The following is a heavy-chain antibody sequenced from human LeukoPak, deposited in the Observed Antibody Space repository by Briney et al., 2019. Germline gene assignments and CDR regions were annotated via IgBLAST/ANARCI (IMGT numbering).Heavy chain of an antibody. J-gene: IGHJ5*02. CDR3: AREKYQLPYNWFDP. D-gene: IGHD2-2*01. CDR1: GYTFSDNY. Sequence: ASVKVSCKASGYTFSDNYIQWVRQAPGQGLEWMGWISAYNGNTNYAQKLQGRVTMATDTSTSTAYMELRSLRSDDTAVYYCAREKYQLPYNWFDPWGQGTLVTVSS. V-gene: IGHV1-18*04. CDR2: ISAYNGNT.